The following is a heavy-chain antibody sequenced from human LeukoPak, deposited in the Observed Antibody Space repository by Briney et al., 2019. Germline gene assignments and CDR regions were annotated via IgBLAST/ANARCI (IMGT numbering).Heavy chain of an antibody. Sequence: GASVKVSCKASGYTFSNYGISWVRQAPGQGLEWVGWIRGDNGNTNYAQKLQGRVTMTRNTSISTAYMELSSLRSEDTAVYYCARGRSSGWYRGLRYYYMDVWGKGTTVTISS. V-gene: IGHV1-18*01. CDR2: IRGDNGNT. CDR1: GYTFSNYG. J-gene: IGHJ6*03. CDR3: ARGRSSGWYRGLRYYYMDV. D-gene: IGHD6-19*01.